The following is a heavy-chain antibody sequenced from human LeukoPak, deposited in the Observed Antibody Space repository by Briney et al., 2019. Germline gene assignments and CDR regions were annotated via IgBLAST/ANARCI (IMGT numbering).Heavy chain of an antibody. D-gene: IGHD3-10*01. J-gene: IGHJ5*02. CDR1: GGSFSGYY. Sequence: SETLSLTCAVYGGSFSGYYWSWIRHPPGKGLEWIGEINHSGSTNYNPSLKSRVTISVDTSKNQFSLKLSSVTAADTAVYYCARVGGARGVPNWFDPWGEGTLVTVSS. CDR3: ARVGGARGVPNWFDP. V-gene: IGHV4-34*01. CDR2: INHSGST.